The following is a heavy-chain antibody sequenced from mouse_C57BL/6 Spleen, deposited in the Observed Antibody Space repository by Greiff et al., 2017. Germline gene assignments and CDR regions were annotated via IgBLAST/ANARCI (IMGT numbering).Heavy chain of an antibody. J-gene: IGHJ1*03. V-gene: IGHV1-82*01. CDR3: ARPIPYYGSSYGYFDV. CDR2: IYPGDGDT. CDR1: GYAFSSSW. D-gene: IGHD1-1*01. Sequence: VQLQQSGPELVKPGASVKISCKASGYAFSSSWMNWVKQRPGKGLEWIGRIYPGDGDTNYNGKFKGKATLTADKSSSTAYMQLSSLTSEDSAVYFCARPIPYYGSSYGYFDVWGTGTTVTVSS.